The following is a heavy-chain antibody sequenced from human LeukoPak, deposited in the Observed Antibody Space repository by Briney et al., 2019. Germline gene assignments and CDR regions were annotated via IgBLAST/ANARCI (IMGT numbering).Heavy chain of an antibody. Sequence: PGGSLRLSCAASGFIFSKVWMNWVRRAPGKGLEWVSAISGSGGSTYYADSVKGRFTISRDNSKNTLYLQMNSLRAEDTAVYYCAKDFPSDSGSYNFDYWGQGTLVTVSS. D-gene: IGHD1-26*01. CDR1: GFIFSKVW. V-gene: IGHV3-23*01. J-gene: IGHJ4*02. CDR3: AKDFPSDSGSYNFDY. CDR2: ISGSGGST.